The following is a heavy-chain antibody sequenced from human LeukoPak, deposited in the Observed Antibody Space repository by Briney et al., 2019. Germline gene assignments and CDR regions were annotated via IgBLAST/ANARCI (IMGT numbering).Heavy chain of an antibody. D-gene: IGHD4-23*01. J-gene: IGHJ4*02. V-gene: IGHV4-39*07. CDR2: IYYSGST. CDR3: ARAGKGNSVFKPKYYFDY. Sequence: SETLSLTCTVSGGSISSSSYYWGWIRQPPGKGLEWIGSIYYSGSTYYNPSLKSRVTISVDTSKNQFSLKLSSVTAADTAVYYCARAGKGNSVFKPKYYFDYWGQGTLVTVPS. CDR1: GGSISSSSYY.